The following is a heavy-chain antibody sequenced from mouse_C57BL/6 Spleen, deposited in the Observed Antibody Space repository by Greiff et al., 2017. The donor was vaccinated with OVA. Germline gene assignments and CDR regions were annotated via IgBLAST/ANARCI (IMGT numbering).Heavy chain of an antibody. CDR2: ISSGGDYI. J-gene: IGHJ2*01. V-gene: IGHV5-9-1*02. D-gene: IGHD2-3*01. Sequence: EVNVVESGEGLVKPGGSLKLSCAASGFTFSSYAMSWVRQTPEKRLEWVAYISSGGDYIYYADTVKGRFTISRDNARNTLYLQMSSLKSEDTAMYYCTRDTDGYYDYWGQGTTLTVSS. CDR3: TRDTDGYYDY. CDR1: GFTFSSYA.